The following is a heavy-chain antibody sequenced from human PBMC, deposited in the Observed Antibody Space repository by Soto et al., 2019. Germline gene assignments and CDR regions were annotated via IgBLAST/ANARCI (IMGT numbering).Heavy chain of an antibody. V-gene: IGHV4-59*01. CDR3: ASSPGGPSFGWFDH. Sequence: QVQLQESGPGLVKPSETLSLACTVSRGSISSYYWSWFRQTPGKGLEWIGYITHSGSTKYNPSLESRVMVSIDTSTHLFSLRLISVTAADTAVYYCASSPGGPSFGWFDHWGQGSLVIVSS. CDR1: RGSISSYY. J-gene: IGHJ5*02. CDR2: ITHSGST. D-gene: IGHD5-18*01.